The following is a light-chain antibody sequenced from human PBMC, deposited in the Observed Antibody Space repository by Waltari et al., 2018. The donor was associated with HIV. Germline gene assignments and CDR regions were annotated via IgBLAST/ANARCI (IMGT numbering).Light chain of an antibody. CDR2: DAS. CDR3: QQRSNWRRSGLT. J-gene: IGKJ4*01. V-gene: IGKV3D-20*02. CDR1: QRVIGAH. Sequence: VLLTQSPDTLSLSPGESATLSCRASQRVIGAHLAWYQQKPGQSPRLLIFDASSRAAGIPDRFSGSGSGTDFTLTISSLEPEDFAVYYCQQRSNWRRSGLTFGGGTKVEIK.